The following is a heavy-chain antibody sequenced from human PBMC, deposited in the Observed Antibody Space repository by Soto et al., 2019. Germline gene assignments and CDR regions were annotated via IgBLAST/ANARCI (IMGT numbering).Heavy chain of an antibody. CDR1: GFTFSSYA. D-gene: IGHD3-22*01. V-gene: IGHV3-23*01. Sequence: PGGSLRLSCSASGFTFSSYAMSWVRQAPGKGLEWVSAISGSGGSTYYADSVKGRFTISRDNSKNTLYLQMNSLRAEDTAVYYCAKGSWYYYDSSGHLDYNWFDPWGQGTLVTVSS. CDR2: ISGSGGST. J-gene: IGHJ5*02. CDR3: AKGSWYYYDSSGHLDYNWFDP.